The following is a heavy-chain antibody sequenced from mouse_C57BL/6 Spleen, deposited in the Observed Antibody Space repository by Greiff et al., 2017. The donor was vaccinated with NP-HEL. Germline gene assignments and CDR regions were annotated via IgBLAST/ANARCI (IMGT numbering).Heavy chain of an antibody. J-gene: IGHJ2*01. D-gene: IGHD1-2*01. Sequence: VHVKQSVAELVRPGASVKLSCTASGFNIKNTYMHWVKQRPEQGLEWIGRIDPANGNTKYAPKFQGKATITADTSSNTGSLTSEDSAVYYCARSTTAPGDYWGQGTTLTVSS. CDR1: GFNIKNTY. CDR3: ARSTTAPGDY. CDR2: IDPANGNT. V-gene: IGHV14-3*01.